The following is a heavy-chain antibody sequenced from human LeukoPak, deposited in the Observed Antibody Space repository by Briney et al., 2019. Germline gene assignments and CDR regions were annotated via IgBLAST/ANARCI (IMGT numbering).Heavy chain of an antibody. CDR2: IDYTGTT. CDR1: GGSIGTYY. Sequence: PSETLSLTCIVSGGSIGTYYWTWIRQPPGKGLEWIGYIDYTGTTKCNPSLKGRATLSVDMLKNQFSLKLTSVSAADTAVYYCARQNDFMVVPVDWGQGTLVTVSS. V-gene: IGHV4-59*08. CDR3: ARQNDFMVVPVD. J-gene: IGHJ4*02. D-gene: IGHD2-2*01.